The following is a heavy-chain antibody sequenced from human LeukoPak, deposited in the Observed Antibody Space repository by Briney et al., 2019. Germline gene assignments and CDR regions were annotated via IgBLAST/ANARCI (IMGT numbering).Heavy chain of an antibody. CDR2: ITKDGTT. V-gene: IGHV3-15*01. D-gene: IGHD4-17*01. J-gene: IGHJ4*02. CDR3: TWMTTVLTVDF. Sequence: GSLRLTCVLSGIPFVDAWMSWVRQAPGKGLEWIGRITKDGTTDYAAPVKGRLTISRDNSKNTFYLLMNSLKIEDTAVYYCTWMTTVLTVDFWGRGTLVTVSS. CDR1: GIPFVDAW.